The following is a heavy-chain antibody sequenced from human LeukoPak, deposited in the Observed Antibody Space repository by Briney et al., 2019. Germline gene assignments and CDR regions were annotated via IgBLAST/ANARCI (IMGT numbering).Heavy chain of an antibody. V-gene: IGHV3-30*02. CDR1: GFTFSSYG. J-gene: IGHJ6*02. CDR2: IRYDGSNK. D-gene: IGHD3-10*02. Sequence: GGSLRLSCAASGFTFSSYGMHWVRQAPGKGLEWVAFIRYDGSNKYYADSVKGRFTISRDNSKNTLYLQMNSLRAEDTAVYYCAKTMLDESYRPWYYYGMDVWGQGTTVTVSS. CDR3: AKTMLDESYRPWYYYGMDV.